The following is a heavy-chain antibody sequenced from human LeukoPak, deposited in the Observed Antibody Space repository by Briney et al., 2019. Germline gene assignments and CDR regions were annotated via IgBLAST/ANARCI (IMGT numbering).Heavy chain of an antibody. CDR1: GFTVSSNY. D-gene: IGHD2-2*02. V-gene: IGHV3-23*01. J-gene: IGHJ4*02. CDR2: ISGSGGST. Sequence: GSLRLSCAASGFTVSSNYMSWVRQAPGKGLEWISAISGSGGSTYYADSVKGRFTISRDNSKNTLYLQMNSLRAEDTAVYYCAKKGPQYIVVVPAAILNWGQGTLVTVSS. CDR3: AKKGPQYIVVVPAAILN.